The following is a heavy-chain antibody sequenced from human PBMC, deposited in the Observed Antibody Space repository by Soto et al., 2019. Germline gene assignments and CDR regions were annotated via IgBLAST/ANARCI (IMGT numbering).Heavy chain of an antibody. J-gene: IGHJ4*02. Sequence: SETLSLTCAVYGGSFSGYYWSWIRQPPGKGLEWIGEINHSGSTNYNPSLKSRVTISVDTSKNQFSLKLSSVTAADTAVYYCARTSSPNDYWGQGTLVTVSS. D-gene: IGHD6-13*01. CDR1: GGSFSGYY. V-gene: IGHV4-34*01. CDR3: ARTSSPNDY. CDR2: INHSGST.